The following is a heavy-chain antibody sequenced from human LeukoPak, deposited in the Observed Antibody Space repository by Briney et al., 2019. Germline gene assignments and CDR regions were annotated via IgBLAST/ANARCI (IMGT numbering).Heavy chain of an antibody. Sequence: ASVKVSCKASGYTFTSYGISWVRQDPGQGLEWMGWISAYNGNTNYAQKLQGRVTMTTDTSRSTAYMELRSLRSDDTAVYYCARESQYYDFWSGYYPDAFDIWGQGTMVTVSS. CDR2: ISAYNGNT. CDR1: GYTFTSYG. CDR3: ARESQYYDFWSGYYPDAFDI. D-gene: IGHD3-3*01. J-gene: IGHJ3*02. V-gene: IGHV1-18*01.